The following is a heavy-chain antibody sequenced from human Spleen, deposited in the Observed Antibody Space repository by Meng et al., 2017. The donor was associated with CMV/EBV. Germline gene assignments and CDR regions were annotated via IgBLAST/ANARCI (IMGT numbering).Heavy chain of an antibody. CDR2: INPSGGST. CDR3: VREYCGGDCSFANFYFDN. D-gene: IGHD2-21*01. V-gene: IGHV1-46*01. Sequence: ASVKVSCKASGYTFTSYYMHWVWQAPGQGLEWMGIINPSGGSTSYAQKFQGRVTMTRDTSTSTVYMELSSLRSEDTAVYYCVREYCGGDCSFANFYFDNWGQGTLVTVSS. J-gene: IGHJ4*02. CDR1: GYTFTSYY.